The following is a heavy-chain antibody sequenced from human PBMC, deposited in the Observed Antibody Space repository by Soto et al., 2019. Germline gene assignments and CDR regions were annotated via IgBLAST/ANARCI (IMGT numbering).Heavy chain of an antibody. J-gene: IGHJ4*02. Sequence: GGSLRLSCAASGFTFSTFAMSWVRQTPGKGLEWVSSISGSPSSTYYADSVKGRFTISRDNSKKTLFLQMSSLRAEDTAIYYCAKDGYDSGGDLYYFDYWGQGTLVTVSS. D-gene: IGHD3-22*01. CDR2: ISGSPSST. CDR1: GFTFSTFA. CDR3: AKDGYDSGGDLYYFDY. V-gene: IGHV3-23*01.